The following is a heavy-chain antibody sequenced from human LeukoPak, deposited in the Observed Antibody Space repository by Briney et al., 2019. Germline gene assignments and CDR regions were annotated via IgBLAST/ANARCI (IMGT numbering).Heavy chain of an antibody. D-gene: IGHD3-22*01. Sequence: GGSLRLSCAASGFTFSSYSMNWVRQAPGKGLEGVSSIGSSSSYIYYADSVKGRFTISRDNAKNSLYLQMNNLRAEDTAVYYCVGGSGYVQATTLWGQGTLVTVSS. CDR2: IGSSSSYI. J-gene: IGHJ4*02. CDR1: GFTFSSYS. V-gene: IGHV3-21*01. CDR3: VGGSGYVQATTL.